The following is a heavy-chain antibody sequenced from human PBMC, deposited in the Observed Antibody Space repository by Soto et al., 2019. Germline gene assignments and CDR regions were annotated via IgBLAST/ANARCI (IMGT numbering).Heavy chain of an antibody. D-gene: IGHD6-25*01. CDR1: GVSISSYF. Sequence: SETLSLTCSVSGVSISSYFWSWIRQAPGRGLEWIGYTYHRGSTNYSPSLKSRVAISLDTSENQFSLKVNSVTAADTAVYYCARIGGYHGPLDYWGQGTPVTVSS. V-gene: IGHV4-59*01. J-gene: IGHJ4*02. CDR3: ARIGGYHGPLDY. CDR2: TYHRGST.